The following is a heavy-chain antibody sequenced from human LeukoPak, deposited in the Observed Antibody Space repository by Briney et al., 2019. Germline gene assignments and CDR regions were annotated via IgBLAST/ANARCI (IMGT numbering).Heavy chain of an antibody. CDR1: GYNFTNYW. CDR3: ARPAWYSSGRYDDFDY. D-gene: IGHD6-19*01. CDR2: VYPGDSDT. J-gene: IGHJ4*02. V-gene: IGHV5-51*01. Sequence: GESLKISCKGSGYNFTNYWIGWVRQMPGKGLEWMGIVYPGDSDTRYSPSFQGQVTISADKSISTAYLQWSSLKASDTAMYYCARPAWYSSGRYDDFDYWGQGTLVTVSS.